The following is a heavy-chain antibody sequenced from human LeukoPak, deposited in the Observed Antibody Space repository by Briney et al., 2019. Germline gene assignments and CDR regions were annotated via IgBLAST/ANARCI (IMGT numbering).Heavy chain of an antibody. CDR1: GYTFTGYY. V-gene: IGHV1-2*02. Sequence: ASVKVSCKASGYTFTGYYIHWVRQAPGQGLEWMGWINPNSGGTNYAQKLQGRVTMTTDTSTSTAYMELRSLRSDDTAVYYCARDLYSSGWYDAFDIWGQGTMVTVSS. CDR2: INPNSGGT. J-gene: IGHJ3*02. CDR3: ARDLYSSGWYDAFDI. D-gene: IGHD6-19*01.